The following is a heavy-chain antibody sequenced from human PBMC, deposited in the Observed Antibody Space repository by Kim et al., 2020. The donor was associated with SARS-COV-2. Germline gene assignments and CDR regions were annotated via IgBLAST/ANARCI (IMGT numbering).Heavy chain of an antibody. CDR3: ASSTIGHYDSSGYYYFDY. Sequence: KSRVTISVDTSKNQFSLKLSSVTAADTAVYYCASSTIGHYDSSGYYYFDYWGQGTLVTVSS. J-gene: IGHJ4*02. D-gene: IGHD3-22*01. V-gene: IGHV4-31*02.